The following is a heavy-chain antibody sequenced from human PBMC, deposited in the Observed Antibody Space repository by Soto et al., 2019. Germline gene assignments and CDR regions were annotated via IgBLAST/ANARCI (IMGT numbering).Heavy chain of an antibody. CDR1: GGSISSGGYY. D-gene: IGHD3-22*01. Sequence: SETLSLTCTVSGGSISSGGYYWSWIRQHPGKGLEWIGYIYYSGSTYYNPSLKSRVTISVDTSKNQFSLKLSSVTAADTAVYYCASWEGDYDIDAFDIWGQGTMVTVSS. V-gene: IGHV4-31*03. J-gene: IGHJ3*02. CDR3: ASWEGDYDIDAFDI. CDR2: IYYSGST.